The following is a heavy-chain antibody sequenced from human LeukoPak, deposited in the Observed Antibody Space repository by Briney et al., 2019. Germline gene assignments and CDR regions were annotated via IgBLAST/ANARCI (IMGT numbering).Heavy chain of an antibody. D-gene: IGHD3-9*01. Sequence: SVKVSCKASGGTSSSYAISGARPAPGHTLASTAAIIPIFGTANYAQKFQGRVTITADESTSTAYMELSSLRSEDTAVYYCASTEAVLRYFDWLLPFDYWGQGTLVTVSS. CDR1: GGTSSSYA. CDR2: IIPIFGTA. V-gene: IGHV1-69*01. J-gene: IGHJ4*02. CDR3: ASTEAVLRYFDWLLPFDY.